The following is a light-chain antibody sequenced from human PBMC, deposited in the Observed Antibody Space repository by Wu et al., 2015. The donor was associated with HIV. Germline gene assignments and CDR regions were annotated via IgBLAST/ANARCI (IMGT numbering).Light chain of an antibody. J-gene: IGKJ2*01. Sequence: EIVLTQSPATLSLSPGETATLSCRASQTVNSNHLSWYQHKPGQAPRLLIYGASTRASGVADRFSGSGSGTDFTLTISRLEPEDFAVYYCQQYGSSPPYTFGQGTKLEIK. CDR1: QTVNSNH. V-gene: IGKV3-20*01. CDR2: GAS. CDR3: QQYGSSPPYT.